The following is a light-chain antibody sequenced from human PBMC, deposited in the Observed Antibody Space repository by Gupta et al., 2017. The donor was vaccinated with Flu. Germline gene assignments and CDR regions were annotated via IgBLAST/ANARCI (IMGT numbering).Light chain of an antibody. CDR3: CSYAGIFTWV. CDR2: DVT. V-gene: IGLV2-11*01. CDR1: SSDVGGSDY. Sequence: SVTISCTGTSSDVGGSDYVSWYQQHPGDAPKLMIYDVTKRPSGVPDRFSGSKSGNTASLTISGLHVEDDADYYCCSYAGIFTWVFGGGTKLTVL. J-gene: IGLJ3*02.